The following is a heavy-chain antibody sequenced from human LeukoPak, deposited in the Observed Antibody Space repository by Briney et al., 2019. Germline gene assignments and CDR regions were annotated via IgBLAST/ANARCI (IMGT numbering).Heavy chain of an antibody. CDR3: ARHIGWEDIVVVPAAANWFDP. Sequence: PSETLSLTCAVYGGSFSGYYWSWIRQPPGKGLEWNGEINHSGSTNSNPSLKSRVTISVDTSKNQFSLKLSSVTAADTAVYYCARHIGWEDIVVVPAAANWFDPWGQGTLVTVSS. CDR1: GGSFSGYY. V-gene: IGHV4-34*01. J-gene: IGHJ5*02. D-gene: IGHD2-2*01. CDR2: INHSGST.